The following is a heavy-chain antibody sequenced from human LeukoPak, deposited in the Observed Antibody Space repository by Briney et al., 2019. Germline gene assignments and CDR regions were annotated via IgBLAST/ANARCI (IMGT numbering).Heavy chain of an antibody. CDR1: GFTFSSYG. Sequence: GRSLRLSCAASGFTFSSYGMHWVRQAPGKGLEWVAVISYDGSNKYYADSVKGRFTISRDNSKNTLYLQMNSLRAEDTAVYYCAREYNGWAFDYWGQGTLVTVSS. J-gene: IGHJ4*02. CDR3: AREYNGWAFDY. CDR2: ISYDGSNK. V-gene: IGHV3-30*03. D-gene: IGHD1-1*01.